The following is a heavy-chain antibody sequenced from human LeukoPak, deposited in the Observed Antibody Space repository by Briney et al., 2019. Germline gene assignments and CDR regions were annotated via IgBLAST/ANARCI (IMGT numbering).Heavy chain of an antibody. CDR3: ARHVYSYGYFDY. CDR2: IYYSGST. D-gene: IGHD5-18*01. Sequence: SETLSLTCTVSGGSISSYYWSWIRQPPGKGLEWIGYIYYSGSTNYNPSLKSRVTISVDTSKNQFSLKLSSVTAADTAVYYCARHVYSYGYFDYWGQGTLVTVSS. J-gene: IGHJ4*02. CDR1: GGSISSYY. V-gene: IGHV4-59*08.